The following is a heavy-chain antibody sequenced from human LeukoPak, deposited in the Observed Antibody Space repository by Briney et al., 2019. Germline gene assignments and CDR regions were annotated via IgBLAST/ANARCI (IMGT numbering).Heavy chain of an antibody. CDR1: GFTFSSYS. Sequence: PGGSPRLSCAASGFTFSSYSMNWVRQAPGKGLEWVSSISSSSSYIYYADSVKGRFTISRDNAKNSLYLQMNSLRAEDTAVYYCARMDRRWELLRPLDYWGQGTLVTVSS. CDR2: ISSSSSYI. V-gene: IGHV3-21*01. D-gene: IGHD1-26*01. J-gene: IGHJ4*02. CDR3: ARMDRRWELLRPLDY.